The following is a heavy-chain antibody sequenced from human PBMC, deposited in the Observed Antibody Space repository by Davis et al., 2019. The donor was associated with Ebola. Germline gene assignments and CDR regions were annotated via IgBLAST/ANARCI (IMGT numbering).Heavy chain of an antibody. J-gene: IGHJ4*02. Sequence: GESLKISCEASGFTFSTYWMSWVRQAPGKGLEWVANIKQDGSEKYYVDSVKGRFTISRDNAKNSVFLQMNSLRAEDTAVYYCAAATVTTVYFDYWGQGTLVTVSS. CDR1: GFTFSTYW. V-gene: IGHV3-7*01. D-gene: IGHD4-17*01. CDR2: IKQDGSEK. CDR3: AAATVTTVYFDY.